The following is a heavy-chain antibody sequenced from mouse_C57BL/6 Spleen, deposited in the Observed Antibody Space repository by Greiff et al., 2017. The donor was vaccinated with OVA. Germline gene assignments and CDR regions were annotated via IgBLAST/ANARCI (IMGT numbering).Heavy chain of an antibody. CDR2: IDPSDSYT. Sequence: QVQLKQPGAELVKPGASVKLSCKASGYTFTSYWMQWVKQRPGQGLEWIGEIDPSDSYTNYNQKFKGKATLTVDTSSSTAYMQLSSLTSEDSAVYYCARSPSYGYDPYAMDYWGQGTSVTVSS. CDR1: GYTFTSYW. J-gene: IGHJ4*01. D-gene: IGHD2-2*01. V-gene: IGHV1-50*01. CDR3: ARSPSYGYDPYAMDY.